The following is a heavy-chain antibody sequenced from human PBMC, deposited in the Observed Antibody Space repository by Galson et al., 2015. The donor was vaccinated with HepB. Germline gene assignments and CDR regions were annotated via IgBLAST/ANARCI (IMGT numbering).Heavy chain of an antibody. Sequence: LRLSCAASGYIFRNYGMHWVRQAPGKGLEWVAVIWYDGRDQKYADSVKGRFTISRDNSRNTLYLQMSSLRVEDTALYYCAKLDSSGSSWGQGTLVTVSS. V-gene: IGHV3-33*06. D-gene: IGHD6-19*01. J-gene: IGHJ4*02. CDR2: IWYDGRDQ. CDR1: GYIFRNYG. CDR3: AKLDSSGSS.